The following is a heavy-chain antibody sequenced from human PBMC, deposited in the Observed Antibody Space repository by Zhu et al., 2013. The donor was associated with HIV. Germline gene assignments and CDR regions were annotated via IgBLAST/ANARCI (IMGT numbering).Heavy chain of an antibody. V-gene: IGHV1-69*01. Sequence: QVQLVQSGAEVKKPGSSVKVSCKASGGTFSSYAISWVRQAPGQGLEWMGGIIPIFGTANYAQKFQGRVTITADESTSTAYMELSSLRSEDTAVYYCASWYYDSSGYRSYYYYGMDVWGQGTTVTVSS. J-gene: IGHJ6*02. CDR3: ASWYYDSSGYRSYYYYGMDV. CDR2: IIPIFGTA. D-gene: IGHD3-22*01. CDR1: GGTFSSYA.